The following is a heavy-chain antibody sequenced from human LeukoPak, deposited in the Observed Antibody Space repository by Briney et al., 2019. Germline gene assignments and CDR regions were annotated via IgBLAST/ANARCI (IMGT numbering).Heavy chain of an antibody. CDR3: TTLGAFDY. Sequence: GESLRLSCAASGCTFSNAWMSWVRQAPGKGLESVGRIKRRTDGGTTDYAEPVKGRFSISRDDSKNTLYLKMNSLKTENTAVYYCTTLGAFDYWGLGTLVTVSP. CDR1: GCTFSNAW. D-gene: IGHD4/OR15-4a*01. V-gene: IGHV3-15*01. CDR2: IKRRTDGGTT. J-gene: IGHJ4*02.